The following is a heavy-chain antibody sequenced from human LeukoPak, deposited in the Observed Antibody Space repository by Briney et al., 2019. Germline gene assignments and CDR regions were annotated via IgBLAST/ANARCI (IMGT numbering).Heavy chain of an antibody. Sequence: GGSLRLSCAASGFTFSSYSMNWVRQAPGKGLEWVSVIYSGGSTYYADSVKGRFTISRDNSKNTLYLQMNSLRAEDTAVYYCAREAVAGYWYFDLWGRGTLVTVSS. V-gene: IGHV3-66*01. CDR2: IYSGGST. CDR1: GFTFSSYS. D-gene: IGHD6-19*01. J-gene: IGHJ2*01. CDR3: AREAVAGYWYFDL.